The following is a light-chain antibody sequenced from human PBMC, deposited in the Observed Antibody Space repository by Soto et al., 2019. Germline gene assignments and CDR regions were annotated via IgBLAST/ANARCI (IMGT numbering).Light chain of an antibody. Sequence: DIQMTQSPSSLSASVGDRVTITCRASQSISSYLNWYQQKPGEAPKILIYAASTLQSGVPSRFSGRGSGPDFSLTISMLQPEDFATYYRQQTFSAPVTFGQGTRLEIK. CDR2: AAS. CDR1: QSISSY. J-gene: IGKJ2*01. V-gene: IGKV1-39*01. CDR3: QQTFSAPVT.